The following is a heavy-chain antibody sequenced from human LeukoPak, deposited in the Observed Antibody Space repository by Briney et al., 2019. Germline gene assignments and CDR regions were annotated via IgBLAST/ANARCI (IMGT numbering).Heavy chain of an antibody. CDR2: IYTSGST. D-gene: IGHD3-9*01. V-gene: IGHV4-4*07. J-gene: IGHJ4*02. CDR3: ARTIYDILTGYYVDY. CDR1: GGSISSYY. Sequence: SETLSLTCTVSGGSISSYYWSWIRQPAGKGLEWIGRIYTSGSTNYNPSLKSRVTISVDTSKNQFSLKLSSVTAADTAVYYCARTIYDILTGYYVDYWGQGTLVTVSS.